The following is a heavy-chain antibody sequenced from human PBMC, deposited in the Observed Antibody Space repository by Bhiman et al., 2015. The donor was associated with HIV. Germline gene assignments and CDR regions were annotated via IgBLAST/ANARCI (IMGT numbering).Heavy chain of an antibody. J-gene: IGHJ3*02. Sequence: LVESGGGLVQPGESLRLSCAASGFTFDAYWMTWVRQAPGKGLEWVANIKHDGDEKNYVDSVKGRFTISRDNAKNSLHLQMSSLGAEDTAVYYCARNYDSSGYYLVGDALDIWGRGTMVTVSS. CDR1: GFTFDAYW. D-gene: IGHD3-22*01. V-gene: IGHV3-7*05. CDR3: ARNYDSSGYYLVGDALDI. CDR2: IKHDGDEK.